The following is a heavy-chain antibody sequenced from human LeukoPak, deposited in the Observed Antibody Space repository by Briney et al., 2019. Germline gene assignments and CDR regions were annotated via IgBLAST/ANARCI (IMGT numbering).Heavy chain of an antibody. J-gene: IGHJ4*02. V-gene: IGHV1-69*13. CDR2: IVPILGTA. D-gene: IGHD5-18*01. CDR1: GYTFTSYA. Sequence: ASVKVSCKASGYTFTSYAMHWVRQAPGQGLEWMGGIVPILGTANYAQKFQGRVTITADDSTGTAYMELTSLRSADTAVYYCARSQGYSYGSSYWGQGTLVTVSS. CDR3: ARSQGYSYGSSY.